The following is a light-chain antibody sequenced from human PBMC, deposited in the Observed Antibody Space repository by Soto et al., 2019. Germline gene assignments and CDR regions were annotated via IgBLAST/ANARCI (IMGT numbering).Light chain of an antibody. Sequence: EIVLTQSPGTLSLSPGERATLSCRASQSVSSSYLAWYQQKPGQAPRLLIYGASSRATGIPDRFSGSGSGTDFTLTISRLEPEDFAVYYCQQYVNSPLTFGGGTKVEI. CDR1: QSVSSSY. V-gene: IGKV3-20*01. J-gene: IGKJ4*01. CDR3: QQYVNSPLT. CDR2: GAS.